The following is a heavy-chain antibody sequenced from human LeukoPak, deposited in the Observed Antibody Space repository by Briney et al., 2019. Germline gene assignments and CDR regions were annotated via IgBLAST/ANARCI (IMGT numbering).Heavy chain of an antibody. V-gene: IGHV1-2*02. CDR1: GYTFTGYY. D-gene: IGHD3-10*01. Sequence: GASVKVSCKASGYTFTGYYMHWVRQAPGQGLEWMGWINPNSGGTNYAQKLQGRVIMTTDTSTSTAYMELRSLRSDDTAVYYCARDAHRFGELNNWFDPWGQGTLVTVSS. CDR3: ARDAHRFGELNNWFDP. J-gene: IGHJ5*02. CDR2: INPNSGGT.